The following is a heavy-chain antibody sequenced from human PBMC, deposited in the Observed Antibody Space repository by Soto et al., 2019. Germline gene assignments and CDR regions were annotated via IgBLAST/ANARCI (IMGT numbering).Heavy chain of an antibody. Sequence: GGSLRLSCAASGFTFSSYAMNWVRQAPGKGLEWVSAICGSGGSTYYADSVKGRFTISRDNSKNTLYLQMNSLRAEDTAVYYCAKAEQLVRFYGMDVWGQGTTVTVS. CDR1: GFTFSSYA. CDR2: ICGSGGST. V-gene: IGHV3-23*01. J-gene: IGHJ6*02. CDR3: AKAEQLVRFYGMDV. D-gene: IGHD6-6*01.